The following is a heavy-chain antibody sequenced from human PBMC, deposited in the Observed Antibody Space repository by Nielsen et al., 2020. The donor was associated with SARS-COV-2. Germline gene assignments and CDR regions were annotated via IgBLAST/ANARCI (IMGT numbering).Heavy chain of an antibody. D-gene: IGHD5-18*01. J-gene: IGHJ4*02. CDR3: ASPSIQRDFDY. Sequence: GGSLRLSCAASGFTFSSYAMSWVRQAPGKGLEWVSVIYSGGSSTYYADSVKGRFTISRDNSKNTLYLQMNSLRAEDTAVYYCASPSIQRDFDYWGQGTLVTVSS. CDR2: IYSGGSST. CDR1: GFTFSSYA. V-gene: IGHV3-23*03.